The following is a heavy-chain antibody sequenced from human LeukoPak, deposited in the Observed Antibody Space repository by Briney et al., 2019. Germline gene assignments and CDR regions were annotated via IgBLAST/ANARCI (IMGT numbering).Heavy chain of an antibody. J-gene: IGHJ5*02. V-gene: IGHV3-23*01. Sequence: GSLRLSCAASGFTFSSYAMSLVRQAPGEGLGWVPAIRGRGGNTYYADSVKGRFTISRDNSKNTLYLQMNSLRAEDTAVYYCAKAVHYYGSGSYTPKNWFDPWGQGTLVTVSS. CDR1: GFTFSSYA. CDR3: AKAVHYYGSGSYTPKNWFDP. CDR2: IRGRGGNT. D-gene: IGHD3-10*01.